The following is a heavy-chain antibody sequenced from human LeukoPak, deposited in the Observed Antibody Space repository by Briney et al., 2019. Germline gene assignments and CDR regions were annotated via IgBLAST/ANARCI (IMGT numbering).Heavy chain of an antibody. D-gene: IGHD2/OR15-2a*01. V-gene: IGHV3-33*08. CDR2: IWYDGSNK. CDR3: ARARIGNALDY. CDR1: GFTFSKYG. Sequence: PGGSLRLSCEASGFTFSKYGMNWVRQAPGKGLEWVAIIWYDGSNKYFAESVMGRFTISKDNSKNTVYLQMNSLRIEDTAVYHCARARIGNALDYWGPGTQVTVSS. J-gene: IGHJ4*02.